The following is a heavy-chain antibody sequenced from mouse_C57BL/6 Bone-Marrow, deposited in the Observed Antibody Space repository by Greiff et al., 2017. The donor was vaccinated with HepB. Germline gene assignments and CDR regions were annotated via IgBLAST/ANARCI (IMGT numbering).Heavy chain of an antibody. CDR2: IRNKANGYTT. J-gene: IGHJ4*01. CDR1: GFTFTDYY. V-gene: IGHV7-3*01. CDR3: ARDRPSLLLHYAMDY. Sequence: VQLKESGGGLVQPGGSLSLSCAASGFTFTDYYMSWVRQPPGKALEWLGFIRNKANGYTTEYSASVKGRFTISRDNSQSILYLQMNALRAEDSATYYCARDRPSLLLHYAMDYWGQGTSATVSS. D-gene: IGHD1-1*01.